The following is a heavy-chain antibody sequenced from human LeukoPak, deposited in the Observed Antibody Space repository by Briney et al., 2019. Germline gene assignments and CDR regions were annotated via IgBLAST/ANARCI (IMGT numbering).Heavy chain of an antibody. Sequence: SETLSLTCAVYGGSFSGYYWSWIRQPPGKGLEWIGEINHSGSTNCNPSLKSRVTISVDTSKNQFSLRLSSVTAADTAVYYCARAGQNRFYGMDVWGQGTTVTVSS. V-gene: IGHV4-34*01. CDR1: GGSFSGYY. D-gene: IGHD3-10*01. J-gene: IGHJ6*02. CDR2: INHSGST. CDR3: ARAGQNRFYGMDV.